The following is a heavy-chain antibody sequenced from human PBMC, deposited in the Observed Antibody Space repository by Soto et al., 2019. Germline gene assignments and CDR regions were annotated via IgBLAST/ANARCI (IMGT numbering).Heavy chain of an antibody. CDR3: ASAWSGNRPVF. CDR2: ITSTSSEV. CDR1: GFAFSTYS. J-gene: IGHJ4*02. D-gene: IGHD1-1*01. V-gene: IGHV3-48*01. Sequence: EVQLVESGGGLVQPGGSLRLSCAASGFAFSTYSMNWVRQSPGKGLEWVSYITSTSSEVHYAESVKGRFTISRDNAGNSLDLDMNSLRAEDTAFYYCASAWSGNRPVFWGQGTLVTVSS.